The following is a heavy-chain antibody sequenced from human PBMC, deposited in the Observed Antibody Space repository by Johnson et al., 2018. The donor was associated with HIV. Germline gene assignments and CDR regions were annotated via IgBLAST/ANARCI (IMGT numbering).Heavy chain of an antibody. V-gene: IGHV3-9*01. CDR1: GFTFDDYA. D-gene: IGHD6-13*01. CDR3: ARDGGVAAAVGVVAFDI. Sequence: VQLVESGGGVVQPGRSLRLSCAASGFTFDDYAMHWVRQAPGKGLEWVSGISWNSGSIGYADSVKGRFTISRDNAKNSLYLQMNSLRAEDTAVYYCARDGGVAAAVGVVAFDIWGQGTLVTVSS. J-gene: IGHJ3*02. CDR2: ISWNSGSI.